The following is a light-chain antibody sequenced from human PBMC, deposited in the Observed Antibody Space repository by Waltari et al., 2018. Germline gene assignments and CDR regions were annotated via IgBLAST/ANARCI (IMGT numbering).Light chain of an antibody. CDR2: EVN. J-gene: IGLJ1*01. V-gene: IGLV2-23*02. Sequence: QSALTQPASVSGSPGQSLTISCTGTSNDVGNYNLFSWYQQYPGKVPQLIIYEVNKRPSGVSHRFSGSKSRNTASLTISGLQAEDEADYYCFSYTGDTTLYVFGTGTKVTVL. CDR3: FSYTGDTTLYV. CDR1: SNDVGNYNL.